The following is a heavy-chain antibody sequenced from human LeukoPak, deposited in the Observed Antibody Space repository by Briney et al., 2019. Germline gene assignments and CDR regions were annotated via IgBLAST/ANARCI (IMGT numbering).Heavy chain of an antibody. V-gene: IGHV3-23*01. CDR1: GFSFNNYA. CDR3: AKGAYDYIEIAYFDY. Sequence: GSLRLSCVASGFSFNNYAMNWGRQAPGKGLGWVSLIIGSSGSTFYADSVKGRFTISRDKSKNTLYLQMNSLRAEDTAVYYCAKGAYDYIEIAYFDYWGQGSLVTVSS. CDR2: IIGSSGST. D-gene: IGHD5-12*01. J-gene: IGHJ4*02.